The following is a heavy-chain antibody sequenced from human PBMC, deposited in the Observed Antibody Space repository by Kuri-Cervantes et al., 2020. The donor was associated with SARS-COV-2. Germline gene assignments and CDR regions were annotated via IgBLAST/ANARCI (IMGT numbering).Heavy chain of an antibody. D-gene: IGHD6-6*01. J-gene: IGHJ4*02. CDR3: AGVGRSSSYSLAARDY. Sequence: LTCAVYGGSFSGYYWSWIRQPPGKGLEWISAISGSGGSTYYADSVKGRFTISRDNSKNTLYLQMNSLRAEDTAVYYCAGVGRSSSYSLAARDYWGQGTLVTVSS. CDR1: GGSFSGYY. V-gene: IGHV3-23*01. CDR2: ISGSGGST.